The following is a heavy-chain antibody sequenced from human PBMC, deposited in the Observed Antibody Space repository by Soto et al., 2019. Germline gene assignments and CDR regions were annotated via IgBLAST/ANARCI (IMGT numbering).Heavy chain of an antibody. D-gene: IGHD1-1*01. Sequence: QITLRESGPALVKPTQTLTLTCTFSGFSLTTSGEGVGWIRQPPGKAPEWLALIYWDDDKRYSPSLENRLTISGDTSRSQVVLTMTNMDPVDTATYYCAHRKKTVIVATYFDYWGQGTLVTVSS. CDR1: GFSLTTSGEG. J-gene: IGHJ4*02. V-gene: IGHV2-5*02. CDR2: IYWDDDK. CDR3: AHRKKTVIVATYFDY.